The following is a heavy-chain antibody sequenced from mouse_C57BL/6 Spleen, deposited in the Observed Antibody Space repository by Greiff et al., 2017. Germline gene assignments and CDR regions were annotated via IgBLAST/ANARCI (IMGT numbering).Heavy chain of an antibody. CDR3: ARTGYGNYYYAMDY. CDR1: GYTFTSYW. Sequence: VQLQQSGAELVKPGASVKLSCKASGYTFTSYWMHWVKQRPGQGLEWIGMIHPNSGSTNYNEKFKSKATLTVDKSSSTAYMQLSSLTSEDSAVYYCARTGYGNYYYAMDYWGQGTSVTVSS. D-gene: IGHD2-1*01. CDR2: IHPNSGST. V-gene: IGHV1-64*01. J-gene: IGHJ4*01.